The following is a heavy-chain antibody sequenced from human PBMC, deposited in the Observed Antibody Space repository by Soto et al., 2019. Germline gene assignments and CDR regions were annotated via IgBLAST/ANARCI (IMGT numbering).Heavy chain of an antibody. CDR2: ISAYNGNT. CDR3: ARNIASPYGMDV. D-gene: IGHD3-16*02. Sequence: QVQLVQSGAEVKKPGASVKVSCKASGYTFTSYGINWVRQATGQGLEWMGWISAYNGNTNYAQKLQGRVTMTTNTSTSTAYLELRSMGAEDTAVYYWARNIASPYGMDVWGQGTTVTVSS. CDR1: GYTFTSYG. J-gene: IGHJ6*02. V-gene: IGHV1-18*01.